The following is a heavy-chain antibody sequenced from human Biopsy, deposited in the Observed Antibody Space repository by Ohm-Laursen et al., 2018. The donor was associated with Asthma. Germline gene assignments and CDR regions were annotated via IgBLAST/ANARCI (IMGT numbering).Heavy chain of an antibody. CDR1: GDSFINYA. V-gene: IGHV1-3*01. D-gene: IGHD3-9*01. Sequence: ASVKVSCKASGDSFINYAIHWVRQAPGQRLEWMGWINAGNGNTKYSQKFQGRVTITRDTSASTAYMDLSSLRSEDTAVYYCARTYFDFLTGQVHDAFAMWGQGTMVTVSS. CDR2: INAGNGNT. CDR3: ARTYFDFLTGQVHDAFAM. J-gene: IGHJ3*02.